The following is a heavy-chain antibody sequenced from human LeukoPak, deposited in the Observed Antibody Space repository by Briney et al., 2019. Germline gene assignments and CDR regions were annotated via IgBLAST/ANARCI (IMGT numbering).Heavy chain of an antibody. Sequence: SVKVSCKASGYTFTANYMHWVRQAPGQGLEWMGWINPSSGGADYAQKFQGRVTMTRDASITTVYMDLTRLRSDDTAVYYCARVRDYSNSPFNWFDTWGQGTLVTVSS. CDR3: ARVRDYSNSPFNWFDT. CDR2: INPSSGGA. CDR1: GYTFTANY. V-gene: IGHV1-2*02. J-gene: IGHJ5*02. D-gene: IGHD6-6*01.